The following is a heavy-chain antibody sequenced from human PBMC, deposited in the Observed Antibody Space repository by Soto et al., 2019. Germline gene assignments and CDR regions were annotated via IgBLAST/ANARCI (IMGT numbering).Heavy chain of an antibody. Sequence: QVQLQQWGAGLLKPSETLSLTCAVYGGSFSGYYWSWIRQPPGKGLEWIGEINHSGSTNYNPSLKSRVTISVDTPKNQFSLKLSSVTAADTAVYYCASPPLYCSGGSCPFDPWGQGTLVTVSS. CDR2: INHSGST. V-gene: IGHV4-34*01. J-gene: IGHJ5*02. CDR3: ASPPLYCSGGSCPFDP. D-gene: IGHD2-15*01. CDR1: GGSFSGYY.